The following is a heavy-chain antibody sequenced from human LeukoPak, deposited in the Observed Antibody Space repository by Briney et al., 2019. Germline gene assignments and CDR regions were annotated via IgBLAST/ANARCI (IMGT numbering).Heavy chain of an antibody. CDR1: GFTFSSYA. D-gene: IGHD6-19*01. Sequence: PGGSLRLSCAASGFTFSSYAMSWARQAPGKGLEWVSAISGSGGSTYYADSVKGRFTISRDNSKNTLYLQMNSLRAEDTAVYYCASIWAHSSGWYYFDYWGQGTLVTVSS. V-gene: IGHV3-23*01. CDR3: ASIWAHSSGWYYFDY. J-gene: IGHJ4*02. CDR2: ISGSGGST.